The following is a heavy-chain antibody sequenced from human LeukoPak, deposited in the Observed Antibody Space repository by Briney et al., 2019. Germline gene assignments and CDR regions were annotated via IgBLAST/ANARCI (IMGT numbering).Heavy chain of an antibody. Sequence: GGSLRLSCEASGFTFTNYPMFWVRLAPAKGLEWVSSISYDGTKQNYTNSVKGRFTISRGNAKNSLYLQMNSLRAEDTAVYYCARDTAVAANFDYWGQGTLVTVSS. D-gene: IGHD2-15*01. V-gene: IGHV3-30-3*01. CDR2: ISYDGTKQ. CDR3: ARDTAVAANFDY. CDR1: GFTFTNYP. J-gene: IGHJ4*02.